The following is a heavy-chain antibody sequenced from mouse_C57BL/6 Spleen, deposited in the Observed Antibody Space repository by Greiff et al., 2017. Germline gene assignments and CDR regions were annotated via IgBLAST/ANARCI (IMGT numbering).Heavy chain of an antibody. V-gene: IGHV14-3*01. CDR2: IDPANGNT. J-gene: IGHJ3*01. CDR3: ARRDGYDWAGFAY. CDR1: GFNIKNTY. Sequence: VQLKESVAELVRPGASVKLSCTASGFNIKNTYMHWVKQRPEQGLEWIGRIDPANGNTKYAPKFQGKATITADTSSNTAYLQLSSLTSEDTAIYYCARRDGYDWAGFAYWGQGTLVTVSA. D-gene: IGHD2-2*01.